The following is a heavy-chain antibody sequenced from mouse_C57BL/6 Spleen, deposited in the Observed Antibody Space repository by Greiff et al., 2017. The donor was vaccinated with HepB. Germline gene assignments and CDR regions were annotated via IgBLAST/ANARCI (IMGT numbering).Heavy chain of an antibody. Sequence: EVQLVESGGGLVQPGGSLKLSCAASGFTFSSYGMSWVRQTPDKRLELVATINSNGGSTYYPDSVKGRFTISRDNAKNTLYLQMSSLKSEDTAMYYWARMARTINGGQGTTLTVS. CDR3: ARMARTIN. CDR1: GFTFSSYG. J-gene: IGHJ2*01. CDR2: INSNGGST. V-gene: IGHV5-6-3*01.